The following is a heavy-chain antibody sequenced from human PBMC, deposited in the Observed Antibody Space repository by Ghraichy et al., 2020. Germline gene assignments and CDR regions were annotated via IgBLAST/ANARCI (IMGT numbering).Heavy chain of an antibody. D-gene: IGHD3-10*01. V-gene: IGHV4-59*01. CDR3: ARIRGFGEFYFDY. CDR1: GGSISSYY. CDR2: IYYSGST. J-gene: IGHJ4*02. Sequence: SETLSLTCTVSGGSISSYYWSWIRQPPGKGLEWIGYIYYSGSTNYNPSLKSRVTISVDTSKNQFSLKLSSETAADTAVYYCARIRGFGEFYFDYWGQGTLVTVSS.